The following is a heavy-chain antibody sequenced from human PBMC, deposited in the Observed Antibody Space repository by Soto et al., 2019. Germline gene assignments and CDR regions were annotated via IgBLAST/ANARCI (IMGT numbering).Heavy chain of an antibody. D-gene: IGHD6-19*01. CDR3: AKGGRQWLVTSDFNY. V-gene: IGHV3-30*18. Sequence: VQLVESGGGVVQPGRSLRLYCAASGFTFSDYAMHWVRQAPGKGLEWVAVVSHDGRNTHYADSVKGRFSISRDSSKNTVSLEMTSLRAEDTAVYYCAKGGRQWLVTSDFNYWGQGALVTVSS. CDR1: GFTFSDYA. J-gene: IGHJ4*02. CDR2: VSHDGRNT.